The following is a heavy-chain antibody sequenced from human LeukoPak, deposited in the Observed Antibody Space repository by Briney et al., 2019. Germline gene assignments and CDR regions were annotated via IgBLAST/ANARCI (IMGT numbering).Heavy chain of an antibody. Sequence: GSLRLSCAASGFTFSSYSMNWVRQAPGKGLEWVSYISSSSSTIYYADSVKGRFTISRDNAKNSLYLQMNSLRAEDTAVYYCARDSFMGYSSGWYSDYWGQGTLVTVSS. CDR1: GFTFSSYS. CDR2: ISSSSSTI. V-gene: IGHV3-48*04. D-gene: IGHD6-19*01. CDR3: ARDSFMGYSSGWYSDY. J-gene: IGHJ4*02.